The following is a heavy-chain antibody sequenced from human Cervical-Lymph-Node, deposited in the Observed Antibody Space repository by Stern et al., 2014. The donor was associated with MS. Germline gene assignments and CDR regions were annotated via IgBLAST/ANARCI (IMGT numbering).Heavy chain of an antibody. CDR1: GYTFTDYD. Sequence: QVQLVESGAEVKKPGASVKVSCKASGYTFTDYDINWVRQAPGQGLEWMGWMNPNSGHAGSAQKFQGRVTMTRNTSISTAYMELSSLNSEDTAVYYCARGPAIQWFRGFDLWGRGTLVTASS. V-gene: IGHV1-8*02. CDR3: ARGPAIQWFRGFDL. CDR2: MNPNSGHA. J-gene: IGHJ2*01. D-gene: IGHD3-10*01.